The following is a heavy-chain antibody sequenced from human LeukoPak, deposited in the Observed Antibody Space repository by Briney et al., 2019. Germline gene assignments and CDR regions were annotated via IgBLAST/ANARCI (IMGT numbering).Heavy chain of an antibody. V-gene: IGHV4-59*01. CDR1: GGSTSYYY. CDR3: AKGGGYYAY. D-gene: IGHD3-3*01. J-gene: IGHJ4*02. Sequence: SETLSLTCTASGGSTSYYYWSWIRQPPGKGLEWIGYIYYSGSTNYNPSLKSRVTISVDTSKNQFSLKLNSVTAADTAVYYCAKGGGYYAYWGQGTLATVSS. CDR2: IYYSGST.